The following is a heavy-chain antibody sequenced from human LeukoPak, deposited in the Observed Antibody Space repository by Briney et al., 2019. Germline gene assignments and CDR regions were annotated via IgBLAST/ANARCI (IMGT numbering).Heavy chain of an antibody. CDR3: ARDVEVVVATDSKFDY. Sequence: GGSLRLSCAASGFTFSSYSMNWVRQAPGKGLEWVSSISSSSSYIYYADSVKGRFTISRDNAKNSLYLQMNSLRAEDTAVYYCARDVEVVVATDSKFDYWGQGTLVTVSS. CDR2: ISSSSSYI. D-gene: IGHD2-15*01. CDR1: GFTFSSYS. V-gene: IGHV3-21*01. J-gene: IGHJ4*02.